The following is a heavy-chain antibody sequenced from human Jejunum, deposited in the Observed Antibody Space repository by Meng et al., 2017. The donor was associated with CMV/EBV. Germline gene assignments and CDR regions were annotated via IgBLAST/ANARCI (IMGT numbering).Heavy chain of an antibody. V-gene: IGHV1-2*02. Sequence: YTFTDYYINWGRQAPGQGLEWMGCIAPSTGATNYAQKFQVRVTMTRDTSITTSYMELSSLTSDDTAVYFCARVRSRYNWNDDAFWGQGTRVTVSS. J-gene: IGHJ4*02. CDR3: ARVRSRYNWNDDAF. CDR2: IAPSTGAT. CDR1: YTFTDYY. D-gene: IGHD1-20*01.